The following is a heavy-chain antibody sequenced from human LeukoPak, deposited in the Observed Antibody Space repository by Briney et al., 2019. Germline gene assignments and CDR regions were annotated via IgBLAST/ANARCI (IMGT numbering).Heavy chain of an antibody. CDR1: GCTFSSCV. V-gene: IGHV3-23*01. CDR3: VKRQAFDI. Sequence: PGGSLRLSCAASGCTFSSCVRSWVRLAPGKGLEWVSSISGSAARTDYADSVKGRFTISRDNSKNTLYLQMNSLRVEDTAVYYCVKRQAFDIWGQGTMVTVSS. J-gene: IGHJ3*02. CDR2: ISGSAART.